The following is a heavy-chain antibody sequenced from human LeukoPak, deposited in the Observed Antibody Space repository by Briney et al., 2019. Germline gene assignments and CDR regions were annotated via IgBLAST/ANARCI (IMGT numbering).Heavy chain of an antibody. V-gene: IGHV3-23*01. Sequence: GGSLRLSCAASGFTFSSYAMSWVRQAPGKGLEWVSAISGSGGSTYYADSVKSRFTISRDNSKNTLYLQMNSLRAEDTAVYYCAKVPPGYCSSTSCFGYYFDYWGQGTLVTVSS. CDR2: ISGSGGST. CDR3: AKVPPGYCSSTSCFGYYFDY. J-gene: IGHJ4*02. CDR1: GFTFSSYA. D-gene: IGHD2-2*01.